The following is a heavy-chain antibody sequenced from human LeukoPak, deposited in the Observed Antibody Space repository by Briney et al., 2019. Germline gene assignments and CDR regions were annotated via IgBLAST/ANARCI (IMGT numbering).Heavy chain of an antibody. CDR3: ASDRQLGNWFDP. CDR2: IYYSGST. J-gene: IGHJ5*02. CDR1: GGSISSHY. Sequence: PSETLSLTCTVSGGSISSHYWSWIRQPPGKGLEWIGYIYYSGSTNYNPSLKSRVTISVDTSKNQFSLKLSSVTAADTAVYYCASDRQLGNWFDPWGQGTLVTVSS. D-gene: IGHD6-6*01. V-gene: IGHV4-59*11.